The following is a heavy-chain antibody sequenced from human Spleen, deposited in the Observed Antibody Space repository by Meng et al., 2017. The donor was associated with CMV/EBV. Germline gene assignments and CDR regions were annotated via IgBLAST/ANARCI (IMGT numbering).Heavy chain of an antibody. CDR2: ISWNSGTI. CDR1: GFTFSSYG. V-gene: IGHV3-9*01. CDR3: AKDIRGSYYDDYYTMDV. J-gene: IGHJ6*02. D-gene: IGHD1-26*01. Sequence: SLKISCAASGFTFSSYGMHWVRQAPGKGLEWVSGISWNSGTIGYADSVKGRFTISRNNAKNSLYLQMNSLRAEDTALYYCAKDIRGSYYDDYYTMDVWGQGTTVTVSS.